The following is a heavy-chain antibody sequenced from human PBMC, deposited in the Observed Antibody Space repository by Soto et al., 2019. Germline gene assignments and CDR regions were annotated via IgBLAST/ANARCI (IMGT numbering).Heavy chain of an antibody. Sequence: XSVKVSCTPSGYRFTAYGIIWVRQAPGQGLEWMGWISCYNGKTKYAQKVQGRVTMTTDTSTSTAYMEVRSLRSDDTAIYYCARDAPPPELRFLEWHNYDYNGMDVWGQGTTVTVSS. V-gene: IGHV1-18*01. J-gene: IGHJ6*02. CDR3: ARDAPPPELRFLEWHNYDYNGMDV. CDR1: GYRFTAYG. D-gene: IGHD3-3*01. CDR2: ISCYNGKT.